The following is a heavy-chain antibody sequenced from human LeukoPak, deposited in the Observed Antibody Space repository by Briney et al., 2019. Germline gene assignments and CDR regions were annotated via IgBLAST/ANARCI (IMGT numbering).Heavy chain of an antibody. CDR3: ARSPNCGGDCS. J-gene: IGHJ5*02. CDR2: IDQSGGRN. D-gene: IGHD2-21*02. V-gene: IGHV3-7*02. CDR1: GFTFSRFW. Sequence: HPGGSLRLSCAASGFTFSRFWMNWVRQAPGRGLEWVANIDQSGGRNNYVDSVKGRFTISRDNAKNTLYLQMNSLRAEDTAVYYCARSPNCGGDCSWGQGTLVTVSS.